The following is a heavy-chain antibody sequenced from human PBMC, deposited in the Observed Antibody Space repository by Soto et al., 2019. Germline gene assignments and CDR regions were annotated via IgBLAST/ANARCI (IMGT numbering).Heavy chain of an antibody. D-gene: IGHD2-2*01. V-gene: IGHV3-21*01. CDR3: AREPDCISTSCYTDFDY. Sequence: EVQLVESGGGLVKPGGSLRLSCAASGFTFSSYSMNWVRQAPGKGLEWVSSISSSSSYIYYADSVKGRFTISRDNAKNSLYLKMNSLRAEDTAVYYCAREPDCISTSCYTDFDYWGQGTLVTVSS. CDR1: GFTFSSYS. J-gene: IGHJ4*02. CDR2: ISSSSSYI.